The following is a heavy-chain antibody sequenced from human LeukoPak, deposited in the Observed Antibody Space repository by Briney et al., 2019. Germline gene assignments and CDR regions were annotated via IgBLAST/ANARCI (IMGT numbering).Heavy chain of an antibody. Sequence: GGSLRLSCAASGFTFSSYSMNWVRQAPGKGLEWVSFISTSSSYIHNADSVKGRFTISRDNAENSLYLQMNSLRAEDTAVYYCAREQNYYDSSGSTDAFDIWGQGTMVTVSS. CDR2: ISTSSSYI. V-gene: IGHV3-21*01. CDR3: AREQNYYDSSGSTDAFDI. D-gene: IGHD3-22*01. J-gene: IGHJ3*02. CDR1: GFTFSSYS.